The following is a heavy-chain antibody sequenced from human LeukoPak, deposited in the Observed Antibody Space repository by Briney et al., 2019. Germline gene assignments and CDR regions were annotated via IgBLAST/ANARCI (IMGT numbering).Heavy chain of an antibody. Sequence: ASVKVSCKASGYTFTSYGISWVRQAPGQGLEWMGWISAYNGNTSYAQKLQGRVTMTTDTSTSTAYMELRSLRSDDTAVYYCARDVSGSSGYHFDYWGQGTLVTVSS. J-gene: IGHJ4*02. CDR2: ISAYNGNT. D-gene: IGHD3-22*01. V-gene: IGHV1-18*01. CDR1: GYTFTSYG. CDR3: ARDVSGSSGYHFDY.